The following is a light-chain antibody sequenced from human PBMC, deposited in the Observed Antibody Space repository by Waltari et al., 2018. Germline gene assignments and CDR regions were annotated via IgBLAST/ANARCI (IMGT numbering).Light chain of an antibody. V-gene: IGKV3-20*01. CDR1: QSVRKY. Sequence: EIVLTQSPGTLSLSPGERATLSCRASQSVRKYLAWYQQKPGQAPRLLIYETSIRATGIPDRFSGSGFGTDFSLTISSLDPEDFAVYFCQKYDRLPATVGQGTRVEIK. CDR3: QKYDRLPAT. J-gene: IGKJ1*01. CDR2: ETS.